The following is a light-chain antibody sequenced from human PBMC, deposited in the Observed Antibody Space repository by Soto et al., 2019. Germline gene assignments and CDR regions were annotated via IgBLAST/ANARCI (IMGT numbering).Light chain of an antibody. J-gene: IGKJ1*01. Sequence: DIQMTQSPSSLSASVGDRVTITCRASQSIVTYLNWYLQKPGKAPKLLIYAASNLQSGVPSRFSGSGSGTDFTLTSSSLQPEDFATYFCQQSYSTPPWTCGQGTKVEIK. CDR3: QQSYSTPPWT. CDR1: QSIVTY. CDR2: AAS. V-gene: IGKV1-39*01.